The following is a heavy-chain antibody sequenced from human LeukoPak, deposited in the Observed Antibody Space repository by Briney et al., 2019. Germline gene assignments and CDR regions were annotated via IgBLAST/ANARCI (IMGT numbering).Heavy chain of an antibody. CDR3: TDDLHYFASD. D-gene: IGHD3-10*01. V-gene: IGHV3-15*01. CDR2: IKRKIDGGGTA. Sequence: PGGSLRLSCAASGFTFSDYSINWVRQAPGKGLEWVGRIKRKIDGGGTADYAAPVKGRFTISRDDSKNTLFLQMNSLETEDTGVYYCTDDLHYFASDWGQGTLVTVSS. CDR1: GFTFSDYS. J-gene: IGHJ4*02.